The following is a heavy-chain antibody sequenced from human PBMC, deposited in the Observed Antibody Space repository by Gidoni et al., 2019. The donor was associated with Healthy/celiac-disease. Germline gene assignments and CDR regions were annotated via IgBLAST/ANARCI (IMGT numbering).Heavy chain of an antibody. V-gene: IGHV4-59*01. J-gene: IGHJ3*02. Sequence: QVQLQESGPGLVTPSETLSLTRTVSGGSISSYYWSWIRQPPGKVLEWIGYTYYSGSTNDNPYLKSRVTIAVDTSKNQSSLNLTSVTAADTAVYYCARDLGSGEESAFDIWGQGTMVTVSS. CDR1: GGSISSYY. CDR3: ARDLGSGEESAFDI. CDR2: TYYSGST. D-gene: IGHD3-10*01.